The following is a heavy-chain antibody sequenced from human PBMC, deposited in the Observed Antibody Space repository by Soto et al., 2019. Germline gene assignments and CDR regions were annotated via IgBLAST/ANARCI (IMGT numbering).Heavy chain of an antibody. J-gene: IGHJ6*02. CDR1: GYSFTSYW. Sequence: GESLKISCKGSGYSFTSYWIGWVRQMPGKGLEWMGIIYPGDSDTRYSPSFQGQVTISADKSISTAYLQWSSLRSDDTAVYFCARYRHCSGDSCNYYYIMDVWGQGTTVTVSS. CDR3: ARYRHCSGDSCNYYYIMDV. D-gene: IGHD2-15*01. V-gene: IGHV5-51*01. CDR2: IYPGDSDT.